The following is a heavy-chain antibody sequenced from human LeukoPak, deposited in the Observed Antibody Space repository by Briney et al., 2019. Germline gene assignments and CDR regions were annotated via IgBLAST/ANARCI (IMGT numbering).Heavy chain of an antibody. J-gene: IGHJ5*02. CDR3: ARDGYYDILTGYSAYNWFDP. Sequence: ASVKVSCKASGYTFTSYGISWVRQAPGQGLEWMGWISAYNGNTNYAQKLQGRVTMTTDTSTSTAYMELRSLRSDDTAVYYCARDGYYDILTGYSAYNWFDPWGREPWSPSPQ. V-gene: IGHV1-18*01. CDR2: ISAYNGNT. D-gene: IGHD3-9*01. CDR1: GYTFTSYG.